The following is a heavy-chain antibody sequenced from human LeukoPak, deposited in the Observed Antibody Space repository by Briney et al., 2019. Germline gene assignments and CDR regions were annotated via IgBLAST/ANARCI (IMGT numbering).Heavy chain of an antibody. CDR1: GYTFTVYY. CDR3: TRGDRNGYNY. CDR2: INPNNGDT. D-gene: IGHD5-24*01. V-gene: IGHV1-2*02. J-gene: IGHJ4*02. Sequence: ASVKVSCKASGYTFTVYYMHWVRQAPGQGLEWMGWINPNNGDTNNAQRFQGRVTMTRDTSTSTAYMDLSSLTSDDTAVYYCTRGDRNGYNYWGQGTLVTVSS.